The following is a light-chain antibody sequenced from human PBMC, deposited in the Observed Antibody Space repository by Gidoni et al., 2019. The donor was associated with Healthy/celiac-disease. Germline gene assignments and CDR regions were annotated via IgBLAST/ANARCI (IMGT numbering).Light chain of an antibody. CDR1: QSVSSN. CDR2: GAS. Sequence: DIVMTQSPATLSVSPGERATLSCRASQSVSSNLAWYQQKPGQAPRLLIYGASTRATGTPARFSGSGSGTEFTLTISSLQSEDFAVYYCQHYNNWPPDTFGRGTKVEI. J-gene: IGKJ1*01. V-gene: IGKV3-15*01. CDR3: QHYNNWPPDT.